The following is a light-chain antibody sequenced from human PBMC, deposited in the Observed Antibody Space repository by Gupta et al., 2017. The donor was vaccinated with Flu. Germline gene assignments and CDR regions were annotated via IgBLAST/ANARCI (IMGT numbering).Light chain of an antibody. CDR3: SSFSSSSTLFV. CDR2: EVT. V-gene: IGLV2-14*03. Sequence: QSALTQPASVSGSPGQSITISCTGTSSDVVGYNYVSWYQQHPGIAPKLIIYEVTNRPSGVSNRFSGSKSGNTASLTISGLQAEDEADYYCSSFSSSSTLFVFGSGTKVTVL. J-gene: IGLJ1*01. CDR1: SSDVVGYNY.